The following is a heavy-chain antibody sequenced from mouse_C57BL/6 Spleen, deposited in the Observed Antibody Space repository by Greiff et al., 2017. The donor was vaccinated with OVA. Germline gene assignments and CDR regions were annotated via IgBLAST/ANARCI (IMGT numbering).Heavy chain of an antibody. D-gene: IGHD6-1*01. CDR1: GYAFSSSW. Sequence: VKLMESGPELVKPGASVKISCKASGYAFSSSWMNWVKQRPGKGLEWIGRIYPGDGATNYHGKFNGKATLPADKSPSTAYMQLSSLTCEYTAVYFCAKSGAGYAMDYWGQGTSVTVSS. CDR3: AKSGAGYAMDY. J-gene: IGHJ4*01. V-gene: IGHV1-82*01. CDR2: IYPGDGAT.